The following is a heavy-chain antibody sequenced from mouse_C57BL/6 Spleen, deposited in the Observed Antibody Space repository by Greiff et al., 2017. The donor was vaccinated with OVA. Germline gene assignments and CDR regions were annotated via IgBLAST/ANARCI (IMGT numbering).Heavy chain of an antibody. CDR3: AREGLGYGSSFDV. CDR1: GYSITSGYD. V-gene: IGHV3-1*01. J-gene: IGHJ1*03. CDR2: ISYSGST. D-gene: IGHD1-1*01. Sequence: EVHLVESGPGMVKPSQSLSLTCTVTGYSITSGYDWHWIRHFPGNKLEWMGYISYSGSTNYNPSLKSRISITHDTSKNHFFLKLNSVTTEDTATYYCAREGLGYGSSFDVWGTGTTVTVSS.